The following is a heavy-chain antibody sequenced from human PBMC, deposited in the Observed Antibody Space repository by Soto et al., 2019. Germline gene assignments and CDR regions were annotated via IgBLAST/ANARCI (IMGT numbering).Heavy chain of an antibody. V-gene: IGHV3-23*01. J-gene: IGHJ4*02. CDR3: ARVGYGDYGR. D-gene: IGHD4-17*01. Sequence: EVQLLESGGILVHPGGSLRLSCAASGFTFSSYAMTWVRQAPGKGLEWVSAISGSGDSTYYADSVKGRFSISRDQSKNTLYLQMHSLRVEDTALYFCARVGYGDYGRWGQGTLVTVSS. CDR1: GFTFSSYA. CDR2: ISGSGDST.